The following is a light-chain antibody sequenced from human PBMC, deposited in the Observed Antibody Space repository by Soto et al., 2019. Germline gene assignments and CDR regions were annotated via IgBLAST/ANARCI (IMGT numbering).Light chain of an antibody. CDR1: SSDVGGHNY. CDR3: SSYTTSSTRV. Sequence: QSVLTQPASVSGSPGQSITISCTGTSSDVGGHNYVSWYQEHPGKAPKLMIYEVSNRPSGVSNRFSGSKSGNTASLTISGLQAEDEADYYCSSYTTSSTRVFGGGTKLTVL. V-gene: IGLV2-14*01. CDR2: EVS. J-gene: IGLJ3*02.